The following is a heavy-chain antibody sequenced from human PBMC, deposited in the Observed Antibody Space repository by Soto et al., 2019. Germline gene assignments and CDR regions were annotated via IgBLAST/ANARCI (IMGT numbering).Heavy chain of an antibody. Sequence: TGGSLRLSCAASGFTFSSFWMSWVRQAPGKGLEWVANIKQDGSEKYYVDSVKGRFTISRDNAKKSVYLQMNSLRAEDTAVYYCARDYGYEVGYYGMDVWGQGTTVTGSS. CDR1: GFTFSSFW. CDR3: ARDYGYEVGYYGMDV. J-gene: IGHJ6*02. V-gene: IGHV3-7*01. CDR2: IKQDGSEK. D-gene: IGHD5-18*01.